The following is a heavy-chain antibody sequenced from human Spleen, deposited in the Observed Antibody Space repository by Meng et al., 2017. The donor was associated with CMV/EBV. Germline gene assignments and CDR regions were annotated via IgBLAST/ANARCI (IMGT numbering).Heavy chain of an antibody. J-gene: IGHJ6*02. CDR2: ISNSGDTI. Sequence: GGSLRLSCAASGFIFSDYEMNWVRQAPGKGLEWLSYISNSGDTIYYAESVKGQFTISRDNAKNSLYLQMNSLRAEDTALYYCAKDRGVGGAYYDYGMDVWGQGTTVTVSS. D-gene: IGHD1-26*01. V-gene: IGHV3-48*03. CDR1: GFIFSDYE. CDR3: AKDRGVGGAYYDYGMDV.